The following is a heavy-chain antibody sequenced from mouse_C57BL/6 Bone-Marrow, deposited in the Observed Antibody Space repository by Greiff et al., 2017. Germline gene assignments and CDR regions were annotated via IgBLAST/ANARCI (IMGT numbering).Heavy chain of an antibody. V-gene: IGHV14-4*01. J-gene: IGHJ3*01. CDR2: IDPGNGDT. Sequence: VQLQQSGAELVRPGASVKLSCTASGFNIKDDYMHWVKQRPEQGLEWIGWIDPGNGDTEYDSKFQGKATITADTSSNTAYLQLSSLTSEDTAVYYRTTLPCYYVFAYWGQGTLVTVSA. D-gene: IGHD1-1*01. CDR3: TTLPCYYVFAY. CDR1: GFNIKDDY.